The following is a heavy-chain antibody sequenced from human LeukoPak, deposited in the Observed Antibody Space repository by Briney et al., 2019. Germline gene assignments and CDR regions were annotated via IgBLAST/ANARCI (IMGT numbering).Heavy chain of an antibody. CDR1: GGSISSYY. D-gene: IGHD2-15*01. V-gene: IGHV4-59*01. CDR2: IYYSGST. J-gene: IGHJ4*02. CDR3: VQSSGGSSQFDY. Sequence: SETLSLACTVSGGSISSYYWSWIRQPPGKGLEWIGYIYYSGSTNYNPSLKSRVTISVDTSKNQFSLKLSSLTGADTAVYYCVQSSGGSSQFDYWGQGTLVTVSS.